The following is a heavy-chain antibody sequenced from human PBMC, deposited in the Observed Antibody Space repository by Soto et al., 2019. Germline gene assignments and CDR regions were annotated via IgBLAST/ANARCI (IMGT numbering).Heavy chain of an antibody. D-gene: IGHD5-12*01. J-gene: IGHJ4*02. CDR2: IYDSGSS. Sequence: SETLSLTCTVSGGSISSYYWTWIRQPPGKGLEWIGYIYDSGSSNYNPSLKSRVTISVDTSKNQFSLKLSSVTAADTAVYYCARGHFYSGYDYYFDSWAQGTLVTVSS. CDR3: ARGHFYSGYDYYFDS. V-gene: IGHV4-59*01. CDR1: GGSISSYY.